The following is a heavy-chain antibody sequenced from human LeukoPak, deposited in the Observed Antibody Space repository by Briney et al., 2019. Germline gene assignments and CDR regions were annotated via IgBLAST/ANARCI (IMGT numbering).Heavy chain of an antibody. D-gene: IGHD3-3*01. J-gene: IGHJ4*02. V-gene: IGHV1-69*05. CDR2: IIPIFGTA. CDR3: ARDFWSGYSPGTTGYFDY. Sequence: ASVKVSCKASGGTFSSYAISWVRQAPGQGLEWMGGIIPIFGTANYAQKFQGRVTITTDESTSTAYMELSSLRSEDTAVYYCARDFWSGYSPGTTGYFDYWGQETLVTVSS. CDR1: GGTFSSYA.